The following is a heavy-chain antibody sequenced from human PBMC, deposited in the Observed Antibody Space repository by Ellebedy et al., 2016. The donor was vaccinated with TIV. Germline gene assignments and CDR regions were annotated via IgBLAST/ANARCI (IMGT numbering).Heavy chain of an antibody. CDR2: VSSGGSVK. D-gene: IGHD3-16*01. Sequence: GESLKISCAASGVTFSTYGMHWVRQAPGKGLEWVAVVSSGGSVKYYAASVRGRFTISRDNSMNTLYLQMNSLRPEDTAVYYCAREGAHASWFYDYWGPGTLVTCSS. J-gene: IGHJ4*02. CDR3: AREGAHASWFYDY. V-gene: IGHV3-30*03. CDR1: GVTFSTYG.